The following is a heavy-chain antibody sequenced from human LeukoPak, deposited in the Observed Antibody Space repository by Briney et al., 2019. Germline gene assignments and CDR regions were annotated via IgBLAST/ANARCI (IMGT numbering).Heavy chain of an antibody. CDR3: ARVDEDGFDY. CDR1: GYTFSNYG. V-gene: IGHV1-18*01. Sequence: ASVKVSCKGSGYTFSNYGISWVRQAPGQGLEWMGWISTYNGNTNYAQKLQGRVTMTTDTSTSTAYMELRSLRSDDTAVYYCARVDEDGFDYWGQGTLVTVSS. J-gene: IGHJ4*02. CDR2: ISTYNGNT.